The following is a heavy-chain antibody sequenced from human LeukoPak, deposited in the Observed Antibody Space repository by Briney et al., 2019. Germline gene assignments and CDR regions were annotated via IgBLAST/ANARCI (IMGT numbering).Heavy chain of an antibody. J-gene: IGHJ4*02. V-gene: IGHV4-59*01. CDR2: VYYSGNT. D-gene: IGHD6-13*01. CDR3: ARSYSSSWIDY. Sequence: SETLSLTCTVSGGSISSYYWSWIRQPPARGLEWIGYVYYSGNTNYNPSLKSRVTMSVDTSKNQFSLNLSSVTAADTAVYYCARSYSSSWIDYWGQGTLVTVSS. CDR1: GGSISSYY.